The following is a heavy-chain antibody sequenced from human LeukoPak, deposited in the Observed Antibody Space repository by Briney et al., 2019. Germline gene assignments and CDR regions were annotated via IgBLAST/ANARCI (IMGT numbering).Heavy chain of an antibody. V-gene: IGHV3-48*03. CDR3: ARGNYYDSSGYYRFDAFDI. CDR2: ISSSGSTI. CDR1: GFSFSSYE. D-gene: IGHD3-22*01. J-gene: IGHJ3*02. Sequence: GGSLRLSCAASGFSFSSYEMNWVRQALGKGLEWVSYISSSGSTIYYADSVKGRFTISRDNAKNLLYLQMNSLRAEDTAVYYCARGNYYDSSGYYRFDAFDIWGQGTMVSVSS.